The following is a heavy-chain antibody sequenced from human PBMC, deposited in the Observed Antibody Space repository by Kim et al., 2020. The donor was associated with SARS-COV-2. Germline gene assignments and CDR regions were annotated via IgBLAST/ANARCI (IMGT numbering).Heavy chain of an antibody. V-gene: IGHV4-59*12. CDR1: GGSISSYY. CDR2: IYYSGST. D-gene: IGHD3-10*01. Sequence: SETLSLTCTVSGGSISSYYWSWIRQPPGKGLEWIGYIYYSGSTNYNPSLKSRVTISVDTSKNQFSLKLSSVTAADTAVYYCAREEGAGYYGMDVWGQGTTVTVSS. J-gene: IGHJ6*02. CDR3: AREEGAGYYGMDV.